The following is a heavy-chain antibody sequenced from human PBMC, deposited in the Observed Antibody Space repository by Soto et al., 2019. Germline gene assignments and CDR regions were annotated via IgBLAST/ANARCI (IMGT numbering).Heavy chain of an antibody. Sequence: ASVKVSCKASGYTFTRYGIIWVRQAPGQGLEWMGWISAYNGNTNYAQKLQGRVTMTTDTSTSTAYMELRSLRSDDTAVYYCARDDYGDYGYSYYYYYMDVWGKGTTVTVSS. CDR3: ARDDYGDYGYSYYYYYMDV. CDR2: ISAYNGNT. CDR1: GYTFTRYG. D-gene: IGHD4-17*01. V-gene: IGHV1-18*01. J-gene: IGHJ6*03.